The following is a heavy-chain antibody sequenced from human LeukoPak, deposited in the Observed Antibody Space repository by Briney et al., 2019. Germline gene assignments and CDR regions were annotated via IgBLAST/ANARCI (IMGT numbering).Heavy chain of an antibody. D-gene: IGHD3-3*01. CDR2: MNPNSGNT. CDR3: ARGGYDFRYCYYGMDV. Sequence: VKVSCKASGYTFTSYDINWVRQATGQGLEWMGWMNPNSGNTGYAQKFQGRVTMTRNTSISTAYMELSSLRSEDTAVYYCARGGYDFRYCYYGMDVWGQGTTVTVSS. J-gene: IGHJ6*02. CDR1: GYTFTSYD. V-gene: IGHV1-8*01.